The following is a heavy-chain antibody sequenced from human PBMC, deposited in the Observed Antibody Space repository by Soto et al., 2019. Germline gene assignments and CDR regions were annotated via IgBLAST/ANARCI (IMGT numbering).Heavy chain of an antibody. D-gene: IGHD5-18*01. J-gene: IGHJ4*02. V-gene: IGHV2-26*01. Sequence: GSGPTLVNPTETLTLTCTVSGFSLSNARMGVSWIRQPPGKALEWLAHIFSNDAKSYSTSLKSRLTISKDTSKSQVVLTMTNMDPVDTATYYCARIPLDHELWSLYYFDYWGQGTLVTVSS. CDR1: GFSLSNARMG. CDR3: ARIPLDHELWSLYYFDY. CDR2: IFSNDAK.